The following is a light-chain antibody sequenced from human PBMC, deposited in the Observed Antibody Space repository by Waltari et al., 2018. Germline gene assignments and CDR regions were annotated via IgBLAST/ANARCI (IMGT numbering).Light chain of an antibody. CDR3: QQSYSTPYS. J-gene: IGKJ2*03. Sequence: DIQMTQSPTSLSASVGDRVTITCRASQTISTYLNWYQQKPGKAPKLLIYAASTLEGGVPSRFSGSASWTDFTLSISSLQPEDFATYYCQQSYSTPYSFGQGTKLEIK. V-gene: IGKV1-39*01. CDR1: QTISTY. CDR2: AAS.